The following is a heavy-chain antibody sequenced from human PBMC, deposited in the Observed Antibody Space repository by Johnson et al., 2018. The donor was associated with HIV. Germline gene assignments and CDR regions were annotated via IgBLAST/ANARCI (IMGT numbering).Heavy chain of an antibody. CDR2: ISSDGSNT. D-gene: IGHD6-13*01. CDR1: GFTFSAYG. Sequence: QVQLVESGGGVVQPGGSLRLSCAASGFTFSAYGMYWVRQAPGKGLDWVTLISSDGSNTYYADSVKGRFTVSRDNVENTLYLQMNSLRVEDAAVYYCATLSSSWYAFDIWGQGTMVTVSS. V-gene: IGHV3-30*03. J-gene: IGHJ3*02. CDR3: ATLSSSWYAFDI.